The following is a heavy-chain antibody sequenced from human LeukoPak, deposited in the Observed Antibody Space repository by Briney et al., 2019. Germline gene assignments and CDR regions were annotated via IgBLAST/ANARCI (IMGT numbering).Heavy chain of an antibody. D-gene: IGHD4-11*01. CDR3: ARRLTTRLQRSYYYYYYMDV. CDR1: DGSISNGGYY. V-gene: IGHV4-61*08. CDR2: IYTSGST. Sequence: PSETLSLTCTVSDGSISNGGYYWSWIRQPPGKGLEWIGYIYTSGSTNYNPSLKSRVTISVDTSKNQFSLKLSSVTAADTAVYYCARRLTTRLQRSYYYYYYMDVWGKGTTVTVSS. J-gene: IGHJ6*03.